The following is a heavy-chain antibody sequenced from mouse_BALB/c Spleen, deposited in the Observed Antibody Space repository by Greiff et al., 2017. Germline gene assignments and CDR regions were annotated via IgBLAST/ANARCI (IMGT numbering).Heavy chain of an antibody. D-gene: IGHD1-1*01. J-gene: IGHJ1*01. V-gene: IGHV14-3*02. CDR1: GFNIKDTY. Sequence: VQLQQSGAELVKPGASVKLSCTASGFNIKDTYMHWVKQRPEQGLEWIGRIDPANGNTKYDPKFQGKATITADTSSNTAYLQLSSLTSEDTAVYYCADYYGRSDWYCDVWGAGTTVTVSS. CDR2: IDPANGNT. CDR3: ADYYGRSDWYCDV.